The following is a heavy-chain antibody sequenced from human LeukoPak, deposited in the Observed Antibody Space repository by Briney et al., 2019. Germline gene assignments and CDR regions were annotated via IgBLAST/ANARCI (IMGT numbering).Heavy chain of an antibody. Sequence: SETLSLTCTVSGGSISSYYWSWIRQPPGKGPEWIGYIYYSGGTNYNPSLESRVTISVDTSKNQFSLKLSSVTAADTAVYYCARHHNPRHTYYYDSSGYPYFDYWGQGTLVSVSS. D-gene: IGHD3-22*01. CDR1: GGSISSYY. J-gene: IGHJ4*02. CDR2: IYYSGGT. CDR3: ARHHNPRHTYYYDSSGYPYFDY. V-gene: IGHV4-59*08.